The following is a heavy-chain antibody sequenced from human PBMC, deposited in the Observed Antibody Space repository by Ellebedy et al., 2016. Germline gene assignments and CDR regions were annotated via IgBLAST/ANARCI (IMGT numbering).Heavy chain of an antibody. D-gene: IGHD4-11*01. Sequence: SETLSLXXTVSGGSISSSSHYWGWIRQPPGKGLEWIGYIYYSGSTNYNPSLKSRVTISVDTSKNQFSLKLSSVTAADTAVYYCAVGRADYSKYYGMDVWGQGTTVTVSS. CDR1: GGSISSSSHY. V-gene: IGHV4-61*05. J-gene: IGHJ6*02. CDR2: IYYSGST. CDR3: AVGRADYSKYYGMDV.